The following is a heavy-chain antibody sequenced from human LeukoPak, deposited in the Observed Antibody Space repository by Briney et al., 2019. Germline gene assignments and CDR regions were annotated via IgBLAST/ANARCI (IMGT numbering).Heavy chain of an antibody. CDR2: IKQDGSEK. V-gene: IGHV3-7*01. CDR1: GFTFSSYS. CDR3: ARDLEIVVVPAAIPLDY. J-gene: IGHJ4*02. D-gene: IGHD2-2*02. Sequence: PGGSLRLSCAASGFTFSSYSMNWVRQAPGKGLEWVANIKQDGSEKYYVNSVKGRFTIFRDNAKNSLYLQMNSLRAEDTAVYYCARDLEIVVVPAAIPLDYWGRGTLVTVSS.